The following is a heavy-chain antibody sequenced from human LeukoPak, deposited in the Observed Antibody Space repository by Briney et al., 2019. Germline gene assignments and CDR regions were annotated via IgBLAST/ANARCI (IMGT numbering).Heavy chain of an antibody. D-gene: IGHD3-3*01. J-gene: IGHJ3*01. V-gene: IGHV4-59*11. CDR2: IYQSGRT. CDR3: ANEWSAFDF. Sequence: PSETQSLTCTVSGDSKSYHKWTWIRQSAGKGLEWIGYIYQSGRTNYNPSLKSRVTISVDTSKNQFSLQLRSVTAADTAVYYCANEWSAFDFWGQGTMVTVSS. CDR1: GDSKSYHK.